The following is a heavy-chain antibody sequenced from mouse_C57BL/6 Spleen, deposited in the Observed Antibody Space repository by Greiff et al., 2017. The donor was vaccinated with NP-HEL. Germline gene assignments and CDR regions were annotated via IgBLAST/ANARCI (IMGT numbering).Heavy chain of an antibody. CDR2: IHPNSGST. CDR1: GYTFTSYW. V-gene: IGHV1-64*01. CDR3: ARGEITPYWYFDV. D-gene: IGHD2-4*01. Sequence: QVQLQQPGAELVKPGASVKLSCTASGYTFTSYWMHWVKHRPGQGLEWIGMIHPNSGSTNYNEKFKSKATLTVDKSSSTAYMQLSSLTSEDSAVYYCARGEITPYWYFDVWGTGTTVTVSS. J-gene: IGHJ1*03.